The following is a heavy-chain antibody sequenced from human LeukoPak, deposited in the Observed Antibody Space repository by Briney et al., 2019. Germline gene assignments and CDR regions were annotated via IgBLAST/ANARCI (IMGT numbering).Heavy chain of an antibody. CDR1: GFTFSSYS. V-gene: IGHV3-21*06. CDR3: ATVGSGATVLDSFDY. Sequence: PGGSLRLSCAASGFTFSSYSMNWVRQAPGKGLEWVSIVSSGGGNPFYGDSVKGRFTISRDNANNLLYLQMNSLRVEDTAVYYCATVGSGATVLDSFDYWGQGTLVTVYS. CDR2: VSSGGGNP. D-gene: IGHD3/OR15-3a*01. J-gene: IGHJ4*02.